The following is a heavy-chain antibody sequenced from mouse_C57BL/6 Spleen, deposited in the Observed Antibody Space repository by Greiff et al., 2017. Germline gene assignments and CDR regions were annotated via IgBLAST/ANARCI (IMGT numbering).Heavy chain of an antibody. CDR1: GYTFTSYW. D-gene: IGHD5-1*01. V-gene: IGHV1-61*01. CDR2: IYPSDRDT. Sequence: QVQLQQPGAELVRPRSSVKLSCKASGYTFTSYWMDWVKQRPGHGLDWIGNIYPSDRDTHYNQKFKDKATLTVDTSSNTAYMQLSSLTSEYSAVYVGSRSYSCTYEAKDYWGQGTSVTVSS. J-gene: IGHJ4*01. CDR3: SRSYSCTYEAKDY.